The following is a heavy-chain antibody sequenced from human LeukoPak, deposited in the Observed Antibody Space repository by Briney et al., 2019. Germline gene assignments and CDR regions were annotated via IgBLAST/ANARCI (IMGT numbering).Heavy chain of an antibody. CDR1: GYTFTSYG. Sequence: ASVKVSCKASGYTFTSYGISWVRQAPGKGLEWVSGIIGGAGGTYYADSVKGRFTISRDNAKNTLYLQMNSLRAEDTAVYYCAHGSMYQLDYWGQGTLVTVSS. CDR3: AHGSMYQLDY. D-gene: IGHD2-2*01. CDR2: IIGGAGGT. J-gene: IGHJ4*02. V-gene: IGHV3-23*01.